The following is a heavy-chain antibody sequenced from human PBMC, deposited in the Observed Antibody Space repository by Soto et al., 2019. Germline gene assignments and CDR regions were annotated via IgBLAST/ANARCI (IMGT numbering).Heavy chain of an antibody. CDR3: ASRSSGWYFEY. J-gene: IGHJ4*02. CDR1: GFTFSSYV. Sequence: PGGCLRLSCAASGFTFSSYVMNWVCQGPGKGLEWVSVISGSGGSTYYADSVKGRFTISRDNSKNTLYLQMNSLRAEDTAVYYCASRSSGWYFEYWGQGTLVTVSS. CDR2: ISGSGGST. V-gene: IGHV3-23*01. D-gene: IGHD6-19*01.